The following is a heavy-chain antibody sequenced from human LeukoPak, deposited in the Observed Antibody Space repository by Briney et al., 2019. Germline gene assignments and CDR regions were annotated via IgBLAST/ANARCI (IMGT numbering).Heavy chain of an antibody. CDR1: GYTFTSYG. J-gene: IGHJ4*02. V-gene: IGHV1-18*04. Sequence: ASVKVSCKASGYTFTSYGISWVRQAPGQGLEWMGWISAYNGNTNYAQKLQGRVTMTTDTSTSTAYTELRSLRSDDTAVYYCARERGPSQYFPFDYWGQGTLVTVSS. CDR2: ISAYNGNT. CDR3: ARERGPSQYFPFDY. D-gene: IGHD2/OR15-2a*01.